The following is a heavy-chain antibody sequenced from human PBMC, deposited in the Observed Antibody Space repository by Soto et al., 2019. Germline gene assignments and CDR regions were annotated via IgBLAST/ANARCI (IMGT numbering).Heavy chain of an antibody. D-gene: IGHD2-15*01. J-gene: IGHJ6*02. CDR1: GGTFRNYG. CDR3: GRYCSGGSCHTLYYYGMDV. Sequence: SVKVSCKASGGTFRNYGSGWGGQAPGQGLEWMGGIIPVFGTTNYAQKFQDRVTITADESTSTAYMDVSSQRSEDTAMFYCGRYCSGGSCHTLYYYGMDVWGQGTTVTVSS. V-gene: IGHV1-69*13. CDR2: IIPVFGTT.